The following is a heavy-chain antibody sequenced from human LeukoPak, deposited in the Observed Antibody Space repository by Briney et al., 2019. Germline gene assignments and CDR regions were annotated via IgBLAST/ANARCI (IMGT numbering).Heavy chain of an antibody. J-gene: IGHJ5*02. CDR3: ARGQTTVTTNWFDP. CDR1: GGSFSGYY. D-gene: IGHD4-17*01. Sequence: SETLSLTCAVYGGSFSGYYWSWIRQPPGKGLEWIGEINHSGSTNYNPSLKSRVTISVDTSKNQFSLKLSSVTAADTAVYYCARGQTTVTTNWFDPWGQGTLVPVSS. V-gene: IGHV4-34*01. CDR2: INHSGST.